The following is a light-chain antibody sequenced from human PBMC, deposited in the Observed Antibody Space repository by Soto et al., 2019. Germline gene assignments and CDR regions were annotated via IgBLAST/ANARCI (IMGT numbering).Light chain of an antibody. Sequence: QSALTQPRSVSGSLGQSVTISCTGTSSDVGGYNYVSWYQQHPGKAPKLMIYDVSKRPSGVPDRFSGSKSGNTASLTISGLQAEDEADYYCCSYAGSYTFMVFGTGTKLTVL. CDR2: DVS. CDR1: SSDVGGYNY. J-gene: IGLJ1*01. CDR3: CSYAGSYTFMV. V-gene: IGLV2-11*01.